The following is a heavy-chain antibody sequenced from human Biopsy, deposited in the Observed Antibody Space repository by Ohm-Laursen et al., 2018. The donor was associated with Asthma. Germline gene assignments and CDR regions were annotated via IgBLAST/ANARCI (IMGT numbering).Heavy chain of an antibody. J-gene: IGHJ4*02. CDR1: GFSFSEFV. V-gene: IGHV3-30*03. CDR3: ARDSYSSGLYDDFES. Sequence: SLRLSCAASGFSFSEFVMHWVRQAPGKGLEWVAVISYDGSTKYYADSVKGRFTISRDNAKNSLYLQMNSLRAEDTAVYYCARDSYSSGLYDDFESWGQGTLVTVSS. D-gene: IGHD6-19*01. CDR2: ISYDGSTK.